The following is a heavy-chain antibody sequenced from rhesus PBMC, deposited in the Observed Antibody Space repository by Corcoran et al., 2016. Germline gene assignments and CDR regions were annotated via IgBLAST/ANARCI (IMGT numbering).Heavy chain of an antibody. J-gene: IGHJ4*01. CDR2: VDPEDGEA. V-gene: IGHV1-111*02. CDR3: ATLLGFFDY. D-gene: IGHD3-34*01. CDR1: AYTSTDYY. Sequence: EVQLAQSGAEVTKPGAAAIISCKAAAYTSTDYYLHWVRQAPGKGLEWMGRVDPEDGEAIHAQKFQDRVTITADTSTDTAYMELSSLSSEDTAVYYCATLLGFFDYWGQGVLVTVSS.